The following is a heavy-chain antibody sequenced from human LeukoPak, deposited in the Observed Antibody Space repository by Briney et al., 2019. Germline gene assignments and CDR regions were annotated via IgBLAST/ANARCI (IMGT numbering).Heavy chain of an antibody. CDR3: ARGGGGSYFYYYMDV. Sequence: SETLSLTCTVSGGSISSSSYYWGWIRQPPGKGLEWIGSIYYSGSTYYNPSLKSRVTISVDTSKNQFSLKLSSVTAADTAVYYCARGGGGSYFYYYMDVWGKGTTVTVSS. V-gene: IGHV4-39*07. D-gene: IGHD2-21*01. CDR2: IYYSGST. J-gene: IGHJ6*03. CDR1: GGSISSSSYY.